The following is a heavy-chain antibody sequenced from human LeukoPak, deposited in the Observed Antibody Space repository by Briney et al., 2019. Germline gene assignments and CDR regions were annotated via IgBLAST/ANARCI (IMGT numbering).Heavy chain of an antibody. CDR1: GFTFSSYA. J-gene: IGHJ4*02. Sequence: GGSLRLSCAASGFTFSSYAMSWVGQAPGKGLEGVAAISGSGRSTYYADSVKGRFTISRDNSKNTLYLQMNSLRAEDTAVYYCAKIKGVAYWGQGTLVTVSS. CDR3: AKIKGVAY. CDR2: ISGSGRST. V-gene: IGHV3-23*01.